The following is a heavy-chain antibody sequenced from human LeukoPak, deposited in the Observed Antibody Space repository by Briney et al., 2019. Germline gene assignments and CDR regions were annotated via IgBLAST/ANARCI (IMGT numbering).Heavy chain of an antibody. D-gene: IGHD6-6*01. CDR3: ARVDPDSSSTLEVFDY. Sequence: SETLSLTCTVSGGSISNYYWSWIRQPAGKGLEWIGRISASGNTNYNPSLKSRVTISVDTSKNQFSLKLSSVTAADTAVYYCARVDPDSSSTLEVFDYWGQGTLVTVSS. V-gene: IGHV4-4*07. CDR2: ISASGNT. J-gene: IGHJ4*02. CDR1: GGSISNYY.